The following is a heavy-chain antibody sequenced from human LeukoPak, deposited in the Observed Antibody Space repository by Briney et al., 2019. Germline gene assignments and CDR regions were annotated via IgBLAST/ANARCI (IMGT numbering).Heavy chain of an antibody. CDR3: AKGATCPDY. J-gene: IGHJ4*02. D-gene: IGHD5-24*01. V-gene: IGHV3-23*01. Sequence: GGSLRLSCAASGFTFSSNGMSWVRQAPGKGLEWVSTISGSGGSTYYADSVKGRFTISRVNSKNTLYLQMNSLRAEDTAVYYCAKGATCPDYWGQGTLVTVSS. CDR2: ISGSGGST. CDR1: GFTFSSNG.